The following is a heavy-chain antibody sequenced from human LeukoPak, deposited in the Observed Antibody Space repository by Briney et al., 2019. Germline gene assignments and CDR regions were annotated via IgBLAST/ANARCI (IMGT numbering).Heavy chain of an antibody. V-gene: IGHV3-48*01. CDR3: ARVVGSSGWYRGYFDY. Sequence: PGGSLRLSCAASGFTFSSYGMHWVRQAPGKGLEWVSYISGSSSTIYYADSVKGRFTISRDNAKNSLYLQMNSLRAEDTAVYYCARVVGSSGWYRGYFDYWGQGTLVTVSS. CDR1: GFTFSSYG. J-gene: IGHJ4*02. D-gene: IGHD6-19*01. CDR2: ISGSSSTI.